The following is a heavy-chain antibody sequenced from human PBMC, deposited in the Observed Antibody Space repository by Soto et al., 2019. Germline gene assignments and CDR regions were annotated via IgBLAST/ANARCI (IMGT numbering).Heavy chain of an antibody. CDR2: IYYSGST. CDR1: GVSISSNSYY. Sequence: PSEALSLTCTVSGVSISSNSYYWGWKRQPPGQGLEWIGSIYYSGSTYYNPTRQGRVTKSGYTSKNQYSLKLISVTVAGTGVYYCAGVSWPGYPARVKFYGIDVWGQGTTVTVSS. J-gene: IGHJ6*02. CDR3: AGVSWPGYPARVKFYGIDV. D-gene: IGHD3-9*01. V-gene: IGHV4-39*07.